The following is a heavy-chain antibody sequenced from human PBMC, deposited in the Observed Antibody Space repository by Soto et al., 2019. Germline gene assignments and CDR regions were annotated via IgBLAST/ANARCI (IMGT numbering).Heavy chain of an antibody. CDR1: GFNFSSYW. D-gene: IGHD6-19*01. CDR2: INSDGSST. J-gene: IGHJ4*02. Sequence: EVQLVESGGGLVQPGGSLRLSCAASGFNFSSYWLHWVRQAPGKGLVWLSRINSDGSSTNYADSVKGRFTISRDNAKSTLYLQLNSVRVEDTAVYYCARKGAVAGFGYWGQGTLVTVSS. V-gene: IGHV3-74*01. CDR3: ARKGAVAGFGY.